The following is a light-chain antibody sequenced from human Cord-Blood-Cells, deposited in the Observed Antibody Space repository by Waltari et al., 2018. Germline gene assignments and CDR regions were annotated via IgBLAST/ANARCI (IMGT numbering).Light chain of an antibody. J-gene: IGKJ2*01. V-gene: IGKV3-15*01. CDR2: GAS. Sequence: EIVMTQSPATLSVSPGERATLSCRASQSVSRNLAWYKQKPGQAPRLRIYGASTRATGIPARFSGSGSGTEFTLTISSLQSEDFAVYYCQQYNNWYTFGQGTKLEIK. CDR3: QQYNNWYT. CDR1: QSVSRN.